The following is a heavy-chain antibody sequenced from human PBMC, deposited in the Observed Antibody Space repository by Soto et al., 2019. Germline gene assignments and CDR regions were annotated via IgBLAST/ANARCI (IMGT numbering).Heavy chain of an antibody. CDR2: INPSGGST. Sequence: RASVKVSCKASGYTFTSYYMHWVRQAPGQGLEWMGIINPSGGSTSYAQKFQGRVTMTRDTSTSTVYMELSSLRSEDTAVYYCASTLWYYYDSSGYYNQFDYWGQGTLVTVSS. CDR3: ASTLWYYYDSSGYYNQFDY. V-gene: IGHV1-46*01. D-gene: IGHD3-22*01. J-gene: IGHJ4*02. CDR1: GYTFTSYY.